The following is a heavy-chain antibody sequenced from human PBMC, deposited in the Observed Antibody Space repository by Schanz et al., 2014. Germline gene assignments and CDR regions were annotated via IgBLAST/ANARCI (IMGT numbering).Heavy chain of an antibody. D-gene: IGHD3-9*01. V-gene: IGHV1-18*01. Sequence: QIQLVQSGPEVKKPGATVKVSCKASGYIFINSGISWVRQAPGQGLEWMGWISVYNHNKEYDQKFQGRVTMTTDTSTSTAYVALTDLRSDDTAVYYCAKAEYDILTDSYSRLDPWGQGTLVTVSS. CDR3: AKAEYDILTDSYSRLDP. CDR1: GYIFINSG. CDR2: ISVYNHNK. J-gene: IGHJ5*02.